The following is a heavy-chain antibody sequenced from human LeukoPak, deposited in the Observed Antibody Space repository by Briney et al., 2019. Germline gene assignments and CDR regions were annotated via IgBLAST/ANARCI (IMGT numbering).Heavy chain of an antibody. CDR2: IKQDGSEK. CDR1: GFTFSSYW. V-gene: IGHV3-7*01. Sequence: AGGSLRLSCAASGFTFSSYWMSWVRQAPGRGLEWVANIKQDGSEKYYVDSLQGRFTISRDNAKNSLYLQMNSLRAEDTAVYYCARDSYSNYDYWAQGTLVTVSS. CDR3: ARDSYSNYDY. D-gene: IGHD4-11*01. J-gene: IGHJ4*02.